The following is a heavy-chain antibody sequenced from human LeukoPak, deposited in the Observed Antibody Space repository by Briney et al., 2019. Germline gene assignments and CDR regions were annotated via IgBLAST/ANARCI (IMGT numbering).Heavy chain of an antibody. CDR2: ISGSGSST. V-gene: IGHV3-23*01. CDR3: AKGSSFILEWLSFDP. CDR1: GFTFTSYA. J-gene: IGHJ5*02. Sequence: GGSLRLSCAASGFTFTSYAMNWVRQAPGKGLEWVSTISGSGSSTYYVDSVKGRFTISRDNSKNTPYLQMNSLRAEDTAVYYCAKGSSFILEWLSFDPWGQGTLVTVSS. D-gene: IGHD3-3*01.